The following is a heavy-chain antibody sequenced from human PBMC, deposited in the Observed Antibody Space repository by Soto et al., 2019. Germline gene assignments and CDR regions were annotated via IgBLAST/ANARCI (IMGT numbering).Heavy chain of an antibody. V-gene: IGHV3-33*01. J-gene: IGHJ4*02. CDR2: IVREGSET. CDR3: ARDDDYDDNGLDL. CDR1: GFAFSTHG. D-gene: IGHD4-17*01. Sequence: QGQVVESGGGVVQPGRSLRLSCAASGFAFSTHGMHWVRQAPGKGLVWVAVIVREGSETFYADSLKGRFTISRDNSKNTLYLELSSLRAADAAVYYCARDDDYDDNGLDLWGPGTLVTVSS.